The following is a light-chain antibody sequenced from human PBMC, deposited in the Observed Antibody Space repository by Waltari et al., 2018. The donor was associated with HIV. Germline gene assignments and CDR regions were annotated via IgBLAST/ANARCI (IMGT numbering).Light chain of an antibody. J-gene: IGLJ3*02. V-gene: IGLV2-14*01. Sequence: SALTQPASAPGSPAQSITHSCTRTARALRDYHPVPWYQHHPGTAPKVIIYEVSNRPAGVSSRFSGSISGNTASLTISGLQAEDEADYFCTSYISSASPEFGGGTKVTVL. CDR2: EVS. CDR1: ARALRDYHP. CDR3: TSYISSASPE.